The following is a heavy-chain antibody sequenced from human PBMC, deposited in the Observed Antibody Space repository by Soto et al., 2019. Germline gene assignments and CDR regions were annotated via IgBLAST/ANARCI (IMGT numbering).Heavy chain of an antibody. CDR1: GFTFSSYS. CDR2: VTSSSSTI. Sequence: GGSLRLSCAASGFTFSSYSMNWVRQAPGKGLEWVSYVTSSSSTIYYADSVKGRFTISRDNAKNSLYLQMNSLRAEDTAVYYCAKKGYYDTSGYPIRYFDYWGQGTLVTVSS. J-gene: IGHJ4*02. V-gene: IGHV3-48*01. D-gene: IGHD3-22*01. CDR3: AKKGYYDTSGYPIRYFDY.